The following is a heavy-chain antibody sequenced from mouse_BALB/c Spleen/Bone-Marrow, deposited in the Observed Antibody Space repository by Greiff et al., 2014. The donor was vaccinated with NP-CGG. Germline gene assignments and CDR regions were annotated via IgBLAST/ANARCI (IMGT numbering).Heavy chain of an antibody. D-gene: IGHD1-1*01. CDR1: GFNIKDTY. CDR3: SRGTRYYFDY. Sequence: LVESGAELVKPGASVKLSCTTSGFNIKDTYIHWVKRRPGQGLDWIGRIDPADDTTIYDPKFQDKATITTDTSSSMAYLQLSSLTSEDAAVYFCSRGTRYYFDYWGQGTTLTVSS. V-gene: IGHV14-3*02. CDR2: IDPADDTT. J-gene: IGHJ2*01.